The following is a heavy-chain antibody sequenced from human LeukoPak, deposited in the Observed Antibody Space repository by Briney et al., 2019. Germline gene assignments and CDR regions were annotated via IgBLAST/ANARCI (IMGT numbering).Heavy chain of an antibody. V-gene: IGHV1-69*05. CDR1: RGTFSSYA. D-gene: IGHD2-15*01. J-gene: IGHJ4*02. CDR2: IIPIFGTA. Sequence: ASVKVSCKASRGTFSSYAISWVRQAPGQGLERMGGIIPIFGTANYAQKFQGRVTITTDESTSTAYMELSSLRSEDTAVYYCARALGYCSGGSCYSGFDYWGQGTLVTVSS. CDR3: ARALGYCSGGSCYSGFDY.